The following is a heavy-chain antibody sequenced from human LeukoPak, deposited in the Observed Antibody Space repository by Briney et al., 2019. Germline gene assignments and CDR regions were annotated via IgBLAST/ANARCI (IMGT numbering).Heavy chain of an antibody. J-gene: IGHJ4*02. CDR2: ISAYNGNT. Sequence: GASVKVSCKASGYTFTSYDINWVRQATGQGLEWMGWISAYNGNTNYAQKLQGRVTMTTDTSTSTAYMELRSLRSDDTAVYYCARGPPPYYFDYWGQGTLVTVSS. CDR1: GYTFTSYD. CDR3: ARGPPPYYFDY. V-gene: IGHV1-18*01.